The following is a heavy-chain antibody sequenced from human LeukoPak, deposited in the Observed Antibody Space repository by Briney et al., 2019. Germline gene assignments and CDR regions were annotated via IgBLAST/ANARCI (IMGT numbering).Heavy chain of an antibody. D-gene: IGHD6-13*01. CDR2: MNPNSGNT. V-gene: IGHV1-8*01. CDR3: ARVTAGGTCTFDI. J-gene: IGHJ3*02. Sequence: ASVKVSCKASGDSFTINDVNWVRQATGQRLEWMGWMNPNSGNTGHAQKFQGRVTMTRNTSIHTAYMELTDLRSEDTAVYYCARVTAGGTCTFDIWGQRTTVTLSS. CDR1: GDSFTIND.